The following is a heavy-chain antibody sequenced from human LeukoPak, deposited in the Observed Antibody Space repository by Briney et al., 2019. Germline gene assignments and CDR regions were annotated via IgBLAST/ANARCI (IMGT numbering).Heavy chain of an antibody. CDR1: GGSISSYY. CDR3: AGTPDFWTPYGGVY. V-gene: IGHV4-59*01. Sequence: PSETLSLTCTVSGGSISSYYWSWIRQPPGKGLEWIGYIYYSGSTNYNPSLKSRVTISVDTSKNQFSLKLSSVTAAGTAVYYCAGTPDFWTPYGGVYWGQGTLVTVSS. J-gene: IGHJ4*02. D-gene: IGHD3-3*01. CDR2: IYYSGST.